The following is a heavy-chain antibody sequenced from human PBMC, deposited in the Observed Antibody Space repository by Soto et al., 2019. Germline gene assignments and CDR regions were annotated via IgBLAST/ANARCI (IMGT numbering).Heavy chain of an antibody. Sequence: GGSLRLSCAASGFTFSSYSRNWVRQAPGKGLEWVSYISSSSSTIYYADSVKGRFTISRDNAKNSLYLQMNSLRDEDTAVYYCARAPWPVDTAMVPTYWGQGTLVTVSS. J-gene: IGHJ4*02. CDR3: ARAPWPVDTAMVPTY. CDR1: GFTFSSYS. V-gene: IGHV3-48*02. D-gene: IGHD5-18*01. CDR2: ISSSSSTI.